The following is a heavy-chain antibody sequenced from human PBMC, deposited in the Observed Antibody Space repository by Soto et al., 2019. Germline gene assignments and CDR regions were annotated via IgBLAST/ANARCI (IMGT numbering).Heavy chain of an antibody. CDR1: GFTFSSYG. J-gene: IGHJ6*02. V-gene: IGHV3-33*01. CDR2: IWYDGSNK. Sequence: GGSLRLSCAASGFTFSSYGMHWVRQAPGKGLEWVAVIWYDGSNKYYADSVKGRFTISRDNSKNTLYLQMNSLRAEDTAVYYCARDLLYYDFWSGYPDQEYYYYGMGVWGQGTTVTVSS. CDR3: ARDLLYYDFWSGYPDQEYYYYGMGV. D-gene: IGHD3-3*01.